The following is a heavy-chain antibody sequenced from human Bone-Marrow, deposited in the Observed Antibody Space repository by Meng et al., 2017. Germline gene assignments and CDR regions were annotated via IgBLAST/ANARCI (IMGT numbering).Heavy chain of an antibody. CDR3: ARGVKGFGELLGWYFDL. D-gene: IGHD3-10*01. V-gene: IGHV1-69*01. CDR1: GGTFSSYA. Sequence: QVQPVQAGAGVKKPGSSGKVSCKASGGTFSSYAISWVRQAPGQGLEWMGGIIPIFGTANYAQKFQGRVTITADESTSTAYMELSSLRSEDTAVYYCARGVKGFGELLGWYFDLWGRGTLVTVSS. CDR2: IIPIFGTA. J-gene: IGHJ2*01.